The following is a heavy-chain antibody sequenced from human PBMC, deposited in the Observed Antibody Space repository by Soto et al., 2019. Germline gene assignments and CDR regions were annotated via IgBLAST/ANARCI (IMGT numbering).Heavy chain of an antibody. J-gene: IGHJ6*02. V-gene: IGHV4-34*01. CDR1: GGSFSGYY. D-gene: IGHD5-12*01. CDR3: ARGRGVATMLMANYGMDV. Sequence: SETLSLTCAVYGGSFSGYYWSWIRQPPGKGLEWIGEINHSGSTNYNPSLKSRVTISVDTSKNQFSLKLSSVTAADTAVYYCARGRGVATMLMANYGMDVWGQGTTVTVSS. CDR2: INHSGST.